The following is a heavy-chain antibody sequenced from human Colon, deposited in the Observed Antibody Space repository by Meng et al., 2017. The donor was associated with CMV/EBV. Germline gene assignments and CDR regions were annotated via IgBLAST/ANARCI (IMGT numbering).Heavy chain of an antibody. Sequence: QVMLVQSGAEVTKPGASVKVSCKASGYTFTGYFMYWVRQAPGQGLEWLGVINPITGGTNYAQKFQGRVTMTRDTSMNTAYMELSRLRSDDTAVYYCASLSGGDFDYWGQGTLVTVSS. CDR2: INPITGGT. D-gene: IGHD1-26*01. V-gene: IGHV1-2*02. CDR3: ASLSGGDFDY. J-gene: IGHJ4*02. CDR1: GYTFTGYF.